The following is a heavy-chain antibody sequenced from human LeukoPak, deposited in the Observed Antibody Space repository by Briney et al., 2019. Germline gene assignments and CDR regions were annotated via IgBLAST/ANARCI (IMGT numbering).Heavy chain of an antibody. D-gene: IGHD4-23*01. J-gene: IGHJ4*02. Sequence: GGSLRLSCAASGFTFSRDGMSWVRQAPGKGLEWVSGISGSGGSTNYADSVKGRFTISRDNSKNTLYLQMDSLRAEDTAVYYCAKVPTVLTYYFDYWGQGTLVTVSS. CDR2: ISGSGGST. CDR3: AKVPTVLTYYFDY. CDR1: GFTFSRDG. V-gene: IGHV3-23*01.